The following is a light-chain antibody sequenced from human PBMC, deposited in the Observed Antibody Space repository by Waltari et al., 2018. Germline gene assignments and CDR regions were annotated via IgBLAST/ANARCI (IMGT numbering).Light chain of an antibody. CDR2: GAS. V-gene: IGKV3-15*01. CDR3: QQYNNWPPNT. CDR1: QGVSSN. Sequence: EIVMTQSPATLSVSPGERATLSCRASQGVSSNLAWYQQKPGQAPRLLIYGASTRATGIPARFSGSGSGTEFTLTISSLQSEEFAVYYCQQYNNWPPNTFGQGTKLEIK. J-gene: IGKJ2*01.